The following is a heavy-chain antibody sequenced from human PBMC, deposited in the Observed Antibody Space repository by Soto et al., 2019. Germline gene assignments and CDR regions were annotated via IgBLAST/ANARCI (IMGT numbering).Heavy chain of an antibody. CDR2: IYHDGSWV. J-gene: IGHJ5*02. CDR1: GFTISNHW. Sequence: EVQLVESGGGLVQPGGSLRLSCAASGFTISNHWMHWVRQAPGKGLEWVSRIYHDGSWVNYADSVRGRFTISRDNAQNTLYLQMNSLRGEGTAVCYCVGGVTESASGPWGQGNLVTVSS. V-gene: IGHV3-74*01. D-gene: IGHD1-26*01. CDR3: VGGVTESASGP.